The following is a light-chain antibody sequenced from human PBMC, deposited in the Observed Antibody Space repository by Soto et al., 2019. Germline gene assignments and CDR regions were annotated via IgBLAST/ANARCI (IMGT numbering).Light chain of an antibody. CDR2: DVS. CDR3: CSFSVGSPL. J-gene: IGLJ1*01. Sequence: QSALTQPASMSGSPGQSVTISCAGTSSDIGGYNYVSWYQHHPGKAPKLIIYDVSSRPSGVSHRFSGSKSGNTASLTISGLQAEDDADYYCCSFSVGSPLFGTGTKVTVL. V-gene: IGLV2-14*01. CDR1: SSDIGGYNY.